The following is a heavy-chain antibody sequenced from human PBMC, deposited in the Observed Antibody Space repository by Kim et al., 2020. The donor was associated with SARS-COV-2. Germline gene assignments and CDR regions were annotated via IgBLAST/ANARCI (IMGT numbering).Heavy chain of an antibody. Sequence: SETLSLTCTVSGGSISSSSYYWGWIRQPPGKGLEWIGSIYYSGSTYYNPSLKSRVTISVDTSKNQFSLKLSSVTAADTAVYYCASQGTRICSSTSCYRPGYYYYGMDVRGQGTTVTVSS. J-gene: IGHJ6*02. V-gene: IGHV4-39*01. CDR1: GGSISSSSYY. D-gene: IGHD2-2*01. CDR3: ASQGTRICSSTSCYRPGYYYYGMDV. CDR2: IYYSGST.